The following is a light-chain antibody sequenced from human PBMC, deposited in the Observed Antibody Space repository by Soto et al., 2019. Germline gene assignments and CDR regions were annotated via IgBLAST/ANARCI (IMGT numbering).Light chain of an antibody. V-gene: IGLV1-51*01. CDR3: GTWDTSLSAVV. CDR1: SSNIGNNY. CDR2: DNN. J-gene: IGLJ2*01. Sequence: QSVLTQPPSVSAAPGQKVTISCSGSSSNIGNNYVSWYQHLPGTAAKLLIYDNNERPSGIPDRFSGSKSGTSATLGITGLQTGDEADYYCGTWDTSLSAVVFGGGTKVTVL.